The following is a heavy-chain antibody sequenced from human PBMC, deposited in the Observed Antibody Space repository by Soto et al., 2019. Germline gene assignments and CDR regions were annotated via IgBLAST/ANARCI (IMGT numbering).Heavy chain of an antibody. CDR2: IYTSGST. CDR3: ARVYSGSYYEFDY. D-gene: IGHD1-26*01. Sequence: SEALSLTCTVSGGSINNYYWSWIRQPAGKGLEWIGRIYTSGSTNYNPSLKSRVTMSVDTSKNQFSLKLSSVTAADTAVYYCARVYSGSYYEFDYWGQGTLVTVSS. J-gene: IGHJ4*02. CDR1: GGSINNYY. V-gene: IGHV4-4*07.